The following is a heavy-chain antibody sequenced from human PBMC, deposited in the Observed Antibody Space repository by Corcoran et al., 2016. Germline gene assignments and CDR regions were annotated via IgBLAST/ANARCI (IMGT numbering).Heavy chain of an antibody. CDR2: IYSGGST. Sequence: EVQLVESGGGLIQPGGSLRLSCAASGFTVSSNYMSWVRQAPGKGLEWVSVIYSGGSTYYADSVKGRFTISRDNSKNTLYLQMNSLRAEDTAVYYCASDIGYCSSTSCTKGYYYYGMDVWGQGTTVTVSS. J-gene: IGHJ6*02. CDR3: ASDIGYCSSTSCTKGYYYYGMDV. D-gene: IGHD2-2*01. V-gene: IGHV3-53*01. CDR1: GFTVSSNY.